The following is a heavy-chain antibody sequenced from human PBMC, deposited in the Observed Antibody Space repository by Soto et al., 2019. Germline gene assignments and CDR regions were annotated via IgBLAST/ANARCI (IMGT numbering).Heavy chain of an antibody. D-gene: IGHD7-27*01. Sequence: GGSLRLSCAASGFTFSSYSMNWVRQAPGKGLEWVSYISSSSSTIYYADSVKGRFTISRDNAKNSLYLQMNSLRAEDTAVYSGARAGTGGSLAYWGQGPLVTVSP. CDR2: ISSSSSTI. CDR1: GFTFSSYS. CDR3: ARAGTGGSLAY. J-gene: IGHJ4*02. V-gene: IGHV3-48*04.